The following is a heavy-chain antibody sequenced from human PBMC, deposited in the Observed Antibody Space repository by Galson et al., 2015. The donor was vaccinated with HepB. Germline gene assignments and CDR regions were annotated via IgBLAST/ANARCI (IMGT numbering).Heavy chain of an antibody. CDR2: IYSGGSI. Sequence: SLRLSCAASGFTVSSNYMSWVRQAPGKGLEWVSIIYSGGSIYYADSVKGRFTISRDNSNNTLYLQMNSLRAEATAVYYWARGSPYYDFWSGYYYYFDHWGQGTLVTVSS. J-gene: IGHJ4*02. D-gene: IGHD3-3*01. CDR1: GFTVSSNY. V-gene: IGHV3-53*01. CDR3: ARGSPYYDFWSGYYYYFDH.